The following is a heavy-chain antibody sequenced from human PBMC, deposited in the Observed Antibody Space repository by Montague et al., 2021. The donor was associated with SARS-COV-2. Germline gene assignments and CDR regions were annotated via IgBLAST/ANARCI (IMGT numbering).Heavy chain of an antibody. Sequence: SETLSLTCAVYGGSFSGYYWSWIRQPPGEGLEWIGEINHSGSTNYNPSLKSRVTISVDTSKNQFSLKLCSVTAADTAVYYCARGPRITMIVVVITDIWFDPWGQGTLVTVSS. CDR3: ARGPRITMIVVVITDIWFDP. V-gene: IGHV4-34*01. J-gene: IGHJ5*02. D-gene: IGHD3-22*01. CDR2: INHSGST. CDR1: GGSFSGYY.